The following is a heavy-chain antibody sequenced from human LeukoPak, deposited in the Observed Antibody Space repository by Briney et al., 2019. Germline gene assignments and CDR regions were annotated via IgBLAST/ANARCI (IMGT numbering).Heavy chain of an antibody. D-gene: IGHD3-3*01. Sequence: SETLSLTCTVSGGSISSYYWSWIRQPPGKGLEWIRYIYYSGSTNYNPSLKSRVTISVDTSKNQFSLKLSSVTAADTAVYYCARRTYDFWSGNYFDYWGQGTLVTVSS. J-gene: IGHJ4*02. CDR1: GGSISSYY. CDR3: ARRTYDFWSGNYFDY. V-gene: IGHV4-59*01. CDR2: IYYSGST.